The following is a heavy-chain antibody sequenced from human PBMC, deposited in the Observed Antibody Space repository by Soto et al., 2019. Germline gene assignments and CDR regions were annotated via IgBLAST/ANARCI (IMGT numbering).Heavy chain of an antibody. J-gene: IGHJ6*02. CDR1: GFTFSMYS. D-gene: IGHD2-21*02. CDR3: ARDHLILPAHDFFYGSDV. V-gene: IGHV3-7*03. Sequence: DVKLVESGGGLVQPGDSLRLPCEVSGFTFSMYSMSWVRQSPGKGLEWVAKIPQDGVDDHYADSVKGRFTISRDNGKNSLYLQLNNLRAEDTAVYYCARDHLILPAHDFFYGSDVWGRGATVTVSS. CDR2: IPQDGVDD.